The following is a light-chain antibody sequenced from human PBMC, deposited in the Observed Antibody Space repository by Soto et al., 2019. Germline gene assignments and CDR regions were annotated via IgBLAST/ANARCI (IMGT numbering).Light chain of an antibody. CDR2: GAS. CDR3: QQYGSSPRT. V-gene: IGKV3-20*01. CDR1: QTVGTTY. Sequence: ESVLAQSPGTLSLSPGERATLSCRASQTVGTTYLAWYQHKPGQAPRLLIYGASSRATGIPDRFSGSGSGTDFTLTISRLEPEDFAVYYCQQYGSSPRTFGQGTKGDIK. J-gene: IGKJ1*01.